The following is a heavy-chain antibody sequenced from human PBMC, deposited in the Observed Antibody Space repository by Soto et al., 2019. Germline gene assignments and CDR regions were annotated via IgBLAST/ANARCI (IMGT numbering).Heavy chain of an antibody. CDR2: ISSSGSTI. J-gene: IGHJ6*02. D-gene: IGHD6-13*01. V-gene: IGHV3-48*03. CDR1: GFTFSSYE. CDR3: ARDRAAGPYYYYGMDV. Sequence: GGSLRLSCAASGFTFSSYEMNWVRQAPGKGLEWVSYISSSGSTIYYADSVKGRFTISRDNAKNSLYLQMNSLRAEDTAVYYCARDRAAGPYYYYGMDVWGQGTTVTVSS.